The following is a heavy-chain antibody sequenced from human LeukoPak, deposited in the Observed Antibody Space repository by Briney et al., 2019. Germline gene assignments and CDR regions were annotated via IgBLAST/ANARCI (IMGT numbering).Heavy chain of an antibody. Sequence: GASVKVSCKASGYIFTGYYMHWVRQAPGQGLEWMGWINPNSGGTNYAQKFQGRVTMTRDTSISTAYMELSRLRSDDTAVYYCARWGSGYLTYYFDYWGQGTLVTVSS. D-gene: IGHD3-22*01. CDR3: ARWGSGYLTYYFDY. V-gene: IGHV1-2*02. CDR1: GYIFTGYY. CDR2: INPNSGGT. J-gene: IGHJ4*02.